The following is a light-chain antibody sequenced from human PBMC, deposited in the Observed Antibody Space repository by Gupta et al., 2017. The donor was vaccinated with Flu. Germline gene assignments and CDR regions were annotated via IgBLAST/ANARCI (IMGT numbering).Light chain of an antibody. CDR2: YAS. CDR3: QQGSNWPTT. J-gene: IGKJ3*01. V-gene: IGKV3-11*01. CDR1: QSVSSD. Sequence: EIVYTQSPATLSLSPGERATLFCRASQSVSSDLAWYQQNPGQAPRLLSYYASNRATGIPARFSGSGSGTEFTITISSREAEDFAVYDRQQGSNWPTTCGHGTKVDIK.